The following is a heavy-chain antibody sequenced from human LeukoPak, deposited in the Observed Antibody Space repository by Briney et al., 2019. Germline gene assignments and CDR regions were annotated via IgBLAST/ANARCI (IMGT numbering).Heavy chain of an antibody. CDR1: GYTFTSYD. D-gene: IGHD6-13*01. J-gene: IGHJ6*03. V-gene: IGHV1-8*03. Sequence: GASVKVSCKASGYTFTSYDINWVRQATGQGLEWMGWMNPNSGNTGYAQKFQGRVTITRNTSISTAYMELSSLRSEDAAVYYCARAYSSSWYTPVYYYYMDVWGKGTTVTVSS. CDR2: MNPNSGNT. CDR3: ARAYSSSWYTPVYYYYMDV.